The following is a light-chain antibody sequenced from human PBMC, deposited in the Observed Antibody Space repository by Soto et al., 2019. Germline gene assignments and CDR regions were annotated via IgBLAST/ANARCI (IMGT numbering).Light chain of an antibody. J-gene: IGLJ1*01. CDR1: SSNIGAGYD. Sequence: QSVLTQPPSVSGAPGQRVTISCTGSSSNIGAGYDVQWYQQLPGTAPKLLMYGNSNRPSGVPDRFSGSKSGTSASLAITGLQAEDEADYYCQSYDSCLISLYVFGIGTKVTVL. CDR3: QSYDSCLISLYV. V-gene: IGLV1-40*01. CDR2: GNS.